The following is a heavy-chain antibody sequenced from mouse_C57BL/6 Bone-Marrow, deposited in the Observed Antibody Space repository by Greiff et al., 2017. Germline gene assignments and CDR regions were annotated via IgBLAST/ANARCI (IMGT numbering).Heavy chain of an antibody. D-gene: IGHD1-1*01. J-gene: IGHJ2*01. CDR1: GYTFPSYG. CDR2: IYPRSGNT. V-gene: IGHV1-81*01. Sequence: VQLQQSGAELARPGASVKLSCKASGYTFPSYGISWVKQRTGQGLEWIGGIYPRSGNTDYHEKLKGKATRTADKSSSTAYMELRSLTSEDSAVYFCARYYYGSSYGYWGQGTTLTVSS. CDR3: ARYYYGSSYGY.